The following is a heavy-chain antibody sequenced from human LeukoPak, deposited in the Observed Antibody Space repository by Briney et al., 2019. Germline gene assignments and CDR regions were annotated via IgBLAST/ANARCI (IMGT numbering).Heavy chain of an antibody. CDR2: MNPNNGNT. D-gene: IGHD2-15*01. CDR1: GYTFTSYD. CDR3: ARKLEGFCSGGSCTDY. J-gene: IGHJ4*02. V-gene: IGHV1-8*01. Sequence: GASVKVSCKTSGYTFTSYDINWVRQATGQGLEWMGWMNPNNGNTGYAQMFQGRVTFTRNPSISTAYMELSSLKSEDTAVYYCARKLEGFCSGGSCTDYWGQGTLVTVSS.